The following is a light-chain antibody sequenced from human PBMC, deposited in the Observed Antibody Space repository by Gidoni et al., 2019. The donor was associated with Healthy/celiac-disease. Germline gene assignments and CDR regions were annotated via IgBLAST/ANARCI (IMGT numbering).Light chain of an antibody. CDR1: QSVSSN. CDR3: QQYNNWLT. V-gene: IGKV3-15*01. CDR2: GAS. J-gene: IGKJ4*01. Sequence: EIVMPQSPATLSVSPGERATLSCRASQSVSSNLAWYQQKPGQAPRLLIYGASTRATGIPARFSGSGSGTEFTLTISSLQSEDFAVYYCQQYNNWLTFXGXTKVEIK.